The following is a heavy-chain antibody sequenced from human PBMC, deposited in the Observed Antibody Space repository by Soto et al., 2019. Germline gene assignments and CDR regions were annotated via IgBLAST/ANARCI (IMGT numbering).Heavy chain of an antibody. CDR2: INSDGSST. V-gene: IGHV3-74*01. D-gene: IGHD6-19*01. Sequence: EVQLVESGGGLVQPGGSLRLSCAASGFTFSSYWMHWVRQAPGKGLVWVSRINSDGSSTSYADSVKGRFTISRDNAKNTLYLQMNSQRDEDTRVDYGARVPYSSGWYRFVGMDVWGQGTTVTVSS. J-gene: IGHJ6*02. CDR3: ARVPYSSGWYRFVGMDV. CDR1: GFTFSSYW.